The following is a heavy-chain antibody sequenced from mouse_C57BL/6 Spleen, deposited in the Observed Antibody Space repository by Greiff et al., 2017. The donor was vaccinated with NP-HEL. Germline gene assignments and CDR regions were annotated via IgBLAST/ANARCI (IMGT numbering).Heavy chain of an antibody. Sequence: QVQLKQPGAELVKPGASVKMSCKASGYTFTSYWITWVKQRPGQGLEWIGDIYPGSGSTNYNEKFKSKATLTVDTSSSTAYMQLSSLTSEDSAVYYCAIGYYGSSYGWFAYWGQGTLVTVSA. CDR1: GYTFTSYW. V-gene: IGHV1-55*01. J-gene: IGHJ3*01. CDR2: IYPGSGST. D-gene: IGHD1-1*01. CDR3: AIGYYGSSYGWFAY.